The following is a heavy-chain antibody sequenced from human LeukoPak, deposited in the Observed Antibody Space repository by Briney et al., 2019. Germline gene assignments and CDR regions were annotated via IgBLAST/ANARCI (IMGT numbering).Heavy chain of an antibody. J-gene: IGHJ4*02. D-gene: IGHD4-11*01. V-gene: IGHV4-38-2*02. CDR3: ARRHYSFFDY. CDR2: IYHSGDT. Sequence: SETLSLTCTVSAYSISSGYYWGWIRQPPGKGLEWIGIIYHSGDTFYNPSLKGRVTISVDTSKNQFSLKLSSVTAADTAVYYCARRHYSFFDYWGQGTLVTVSS. CDR1: AYSISSGYY.